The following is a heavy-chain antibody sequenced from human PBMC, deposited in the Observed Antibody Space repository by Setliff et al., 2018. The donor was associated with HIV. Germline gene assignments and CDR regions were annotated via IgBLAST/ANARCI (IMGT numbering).Heavy chain of an antibody. CDR2: LNPSGDST. J-gene: IGHJ4*02. CDR3: ARPGIAAADYYFDY. D-gene: IGHD6-13*01. CDR1: GYTFTSYY. V-gene: IGHV1-46*01. Sequence: ASVKVSCKASGYTFTSYYVHWVRQAPGQGLEWMGILNPSGDSTAYAHQFQGRVTMTRDTSTSTVYMELRSLRSEDTAVYYCARPGIAAADYYFDYWGQGALVTVSS.